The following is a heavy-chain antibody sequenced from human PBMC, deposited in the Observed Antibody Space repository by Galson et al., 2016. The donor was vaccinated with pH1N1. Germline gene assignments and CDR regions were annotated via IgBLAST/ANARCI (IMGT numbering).Heavy chain of an antibody. D-gene: IGHD2-21*02. J-gene: IGHJ3*02. CDR3: ARDRYCGGDCYPGAFDI. Sequence: LSLTCTVSGGSITSGNFYWNWIRQTAGKQLEWIGRIEARGLTNYNSPLKSRVSMSVDTSKNQFSLKLRSVTAADTAVYYCARDRYCGGDCYPGAFDIWGQGTMVTVSS. CDR1: GGSITSGNFY. V-gene: IGHV4-61*02. CDR2: IEARGLT.